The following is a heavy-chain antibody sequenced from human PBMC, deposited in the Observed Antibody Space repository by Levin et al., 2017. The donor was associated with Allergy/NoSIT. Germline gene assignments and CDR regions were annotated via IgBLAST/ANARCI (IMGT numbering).Heavy chain of an antibody. V-gene: IGHV3-23*01. CDR2: ISDSGGNT. Sequence: LSLTCAASGFTFSSSAMNWVRQAPGKGLQWVSGISDSGGNTDYADSVKGRFTISRDNSKNTLYLQMNSLRAEDTAVYYCAKDNMVGFSHHWGQGTLVTVSS. CDR1: GFTFSSSA. J-gene: IGHJ1*01. D-gene: IGHD2/OR15-2a*01. CDR3: AKDNMVGFSHH.